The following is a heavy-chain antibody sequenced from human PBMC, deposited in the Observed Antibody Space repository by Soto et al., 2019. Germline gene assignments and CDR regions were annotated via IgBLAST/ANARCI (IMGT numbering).Heavy chain of an antibody. V-gene: IGHV1-3*04. J-gene: IGHJ3*02. CDR3: ARGSSGSGYDAFDI. D-gene: IGHD3-22*01. Sequence: QVQVVQSGAEVKKSGASVKISCKASGYTFTTYSMHWVRQAPGQRLEWMGWINTGNGNPKYSQNFQGRVSITRDTSASTAYMELNSLISEDTAVYYCARGSSGSGYDAFDIWGQGTMVTVSS. CDR1: GYTFTTYS. CDR2: INTGNGNP.